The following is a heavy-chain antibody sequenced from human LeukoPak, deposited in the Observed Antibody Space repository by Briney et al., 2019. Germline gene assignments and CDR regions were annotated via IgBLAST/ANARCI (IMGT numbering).Heavy chain of an antibody. CDR2: IYSGGST. J-gene: IGHJ6*02. Sequence: GGFLRLSCAASGFTVSSNYMSWVRQAPGKGLEWVSVIYSGGSTYYADSMKGRFTISRDNSKNTLYLQTNSLRAEDTAVYYCARAEYSGYAAGDFDYYYYGMDVWGQGTTVTVSS. CDR3: ARAEYSGYAAGDFDYYYYGMDV. CDR1: GFTVSSNY. D-gene: IGHD5-12*01. V-gene: IGHV3-66*01.